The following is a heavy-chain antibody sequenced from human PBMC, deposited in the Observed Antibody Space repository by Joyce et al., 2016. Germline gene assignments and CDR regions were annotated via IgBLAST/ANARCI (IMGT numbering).Heavy chain of an antibody. Sequence: QVQLVESGGGVVQPGRSLRLSCAASGFTFRSYGMHWVRQAPGKGLEWVAVITDDGSHKYYTDSVKGRFAISRDNSKNMLSLQMRGLRTEDTAVYYCVATVTTDLDFDYWGQGTLVTVSS. D-gene: IGHD4-17*01. V-gene: IGHV3-30*03. J-gene: IGHJ4*02. CDR2: ITDDGSHK. CDR1: GFTFRSYG. CDR3: VATVTTDLDFDY.